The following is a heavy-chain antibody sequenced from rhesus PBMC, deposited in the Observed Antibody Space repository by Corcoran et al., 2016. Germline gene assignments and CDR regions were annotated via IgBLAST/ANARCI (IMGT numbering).Heavy chain of an antibody. V-gene: IGHV4-173*01. CDR3: ARGGQLFDY. J-gene: IGHJ4*01. CDR2: IPGSGGST. CDR1: SGSISINS. D-gene: IGHD6-25*01. Sequence: QLQLQESGPGLGQPSATPSLAGPFFSGSISINSWSWIRQPQGKGLGWIGRIPGSGGSTDYNPSLKSRVTISTDTSKNQFSLKLSSVTAADTAVYYCARGGQLFDYWGQGVLVTVSS.